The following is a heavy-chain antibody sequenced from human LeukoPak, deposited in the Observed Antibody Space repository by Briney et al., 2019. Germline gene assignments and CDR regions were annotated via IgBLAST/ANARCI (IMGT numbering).Heavy chain of an antibody. D-gene: IGHD1-7*01. V-gene: IGHV3-64*01. CDR1: EFKFSSYD. CDR3: GRSTEGTAHFDY. Sequence: GGSLRLSCATSEFKFSSYDMHWVRQTPGRGLEYVSGISGNGLSSYYAISVKGRFIISRDNSKNTLYLQMGSLKTEDMAVYYRGRSTEGTAHFDYWGQGTLVIVSS. J-gene: IGHJ4*02. CDR2: ISGNGLSS.